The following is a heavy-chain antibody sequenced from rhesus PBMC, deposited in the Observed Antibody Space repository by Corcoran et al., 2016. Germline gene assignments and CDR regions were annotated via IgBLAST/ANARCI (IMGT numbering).Heavy chain of an antibody. CDR1: GGSISSSY. D-gene: IGHD1-26*01. V-gene: IGHV3S5*01. J-gene: IGHJ4*01. CDR3: AKRGATEGGIDY. Sequence: LQLQESGPGLVKPSETLSVTCAVSGGSISSSYWSWIRQAPGKGLELVSYISNGGGSTYYADSVKGRFTISRDNSKNTLSLQMNSLRAEDTAVYYCAKRGATEGGIDYWGQGVLVTVSS. CDR2: ISNGGGST.